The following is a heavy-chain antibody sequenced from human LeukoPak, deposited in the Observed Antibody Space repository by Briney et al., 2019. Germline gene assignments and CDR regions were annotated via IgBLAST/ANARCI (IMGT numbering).Heavy chain of an antibody. CDR2: INPNSGGT. J-gene: IGHJ6*03. CDR1: GYTFTGYY. D-gene: IGHD5-18*01. V-gene: IGHV1-2*02. CDR3: ARDTGMGYGLRLYYYYYYMDV. Sequence: ASLKVSCKASGYTFTGYYMHWVRQAPGQGLEWMGWINPNSGGTNYAQKFQGRVTMTRDTSISTAYMELSRLRSDDTAVYYCARDTGMGYGLRLYYYYYYMDVWGKGTTVTVSS.